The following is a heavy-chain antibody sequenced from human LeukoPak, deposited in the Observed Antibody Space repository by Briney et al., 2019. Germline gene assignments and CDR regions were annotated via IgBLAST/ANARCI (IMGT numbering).Heavy chain of an antibody. V-gene: IGHV3-30-3*01. J-gene: IGHJ4*02. CDR1: GFTFSNYA. CDR2: ISYDGSNK. Sequence: GGSLRLSCAASGFTFSNYAMHWVRQAPGKGLEWVAVISYDGSNKYYADSVKGRFTISRDNSKNTLYLQMNSLRAEDTAVYYCARVLGTTVVTPLPRYWGQGALVTVSS. CDR3: ARVLGTTVVTPLPRY. D-gene: IGHD4-23*01.